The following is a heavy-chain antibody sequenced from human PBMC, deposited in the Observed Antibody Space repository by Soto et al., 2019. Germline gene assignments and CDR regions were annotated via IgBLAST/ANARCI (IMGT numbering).Heavy chain of an antibody. V-gene: IGHV1-3*01. J-gene: IGHJ5*02. CDR1: GYTFTSYA. CDR2: INAGNGNT. Sequence: ASVKVSCKASGYTFTSYAMHWVRQAPGQRLEWMGWINAGNGNTKYSQKFQGRVTITRDTSASTAYMELSSLRSEDTAVYYCAREANYGSGSYQPRFDPWGQGTLVTVSS. D-gene: IGHD3-10*01. CDR3: AREANYGSGSYQPRFDP.